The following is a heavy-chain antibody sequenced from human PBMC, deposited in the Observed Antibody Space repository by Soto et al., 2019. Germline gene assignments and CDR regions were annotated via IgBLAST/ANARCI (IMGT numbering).Heavy chain of an antibody. J-gene: IGHJ4*02. CDR3: ARGRQSGSSYYCDY. D-gene: IGHD1-26*01. CDR2: IYYSGTT. Sequence: QLQLQESGPGLVKPSETLSLTCTVSGGSISSSSFYWGWIRQPPGKGLEWIGSIYYSGTTYYNPSLKSRVTISVDTSKNQFSLKLSSVTAADTAVYYCARGRQSGSSYYCDYWGQGTLVTVSS. CDR1: GGSISSSSFY. V-gene: IGHV4-39*01.